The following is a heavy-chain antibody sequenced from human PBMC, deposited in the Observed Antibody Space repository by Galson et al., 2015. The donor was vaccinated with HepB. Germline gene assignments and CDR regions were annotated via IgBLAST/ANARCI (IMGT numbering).Heavy chain of an antibody. CDR3: ARDPSIAVAGVRFDY. Sequence: SLRLSCAASGFTFSSYSMNWVRQAPGKGLEWVSSISSSSSYIYYADSVKGRFTISRDNAKNSLYLQMNSLRAEDTAVYYCARDPSIAVAGVRFDYWGQGTLVTVSS. D-gene: IGHD6-19*01. CDR1: GFTFSSYS. CDR2: ISSSSSYI. V-gene: IGHV3-21*01. J-gene: IGHJ4*02.